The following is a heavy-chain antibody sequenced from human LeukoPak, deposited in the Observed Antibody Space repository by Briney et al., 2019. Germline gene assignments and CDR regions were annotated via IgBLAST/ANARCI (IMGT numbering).Heavy chain of an antibody. V-gene: IGHV3-74*01. CDR2: INSDGSWT. CDR1: GNYW. Sequence: PGGSLRLSCAASGNYWMHWVRQAPGKGPVWVSHINSDGSWTSYADSVKGRFTISKDNAKNTVYLQMDSLRAEDSAVYYCARGLVHDTSGYYSDYWGQGILVTVSS. D-gene: IGHD3-22*01. J-gene: IGHJ4*02. CDR3: ARGLVHDTSGYYSDY.